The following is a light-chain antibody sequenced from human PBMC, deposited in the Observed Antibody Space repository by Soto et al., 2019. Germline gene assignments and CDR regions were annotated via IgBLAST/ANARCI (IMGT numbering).Light chain of an antibody. J-gene: IGLJ2*01. V-gene: IGLV2-23*03. CDR2: EGS. CDR1: SSDVGSYNL. CDR3: CSYAGSSTFYVV. Sequence: QSALTQPASVSGSPGQSITISCTGTSSDVGSYNLVSWYQQHPGKAPKLMIYEGSKRPSGVSNRFSGSKSGNTACLTISGLRAEDEADYYCCSYAGSSTFYVVFGGGTKLTVL.